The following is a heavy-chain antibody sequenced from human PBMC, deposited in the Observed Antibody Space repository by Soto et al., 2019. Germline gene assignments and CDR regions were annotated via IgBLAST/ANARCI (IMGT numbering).Heavy chain of an antibody. CDR2: MNSDGSSR. J-gene: IGHJ6*02. CDR1: GFTFSNYW. Sequence: GGSLRLSCAASGFTFSNYWMYWVRQAPGKGLVWVSRMNSDGSSRNYADSVKGRFTISRDNAKNALYLQMNSLTAEDTAVYYCARVRREGTSYYTYYYSGLDVWGQGTTVTVSS. D-gene: IGHD1-26*01. V-gene: IGHV3-74*01. CDR3: ARVRREGTSYYTYYYSGLDV.